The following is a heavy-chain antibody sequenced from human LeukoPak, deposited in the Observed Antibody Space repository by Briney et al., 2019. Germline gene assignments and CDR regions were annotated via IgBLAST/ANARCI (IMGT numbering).Heavy chain of an antibody. Sequence: GRSLRLSCAASGFTFSSYAMHWVRQAPGKGLEWVAVISYDGSNKYYADSVKGRFTISRDNSKNTLYLQMNSLRAEDTAVYYCAGSGWYGRDYFDYWGQGTPVTVSS. D-gene: IGHD6-19*01. V-gene: IGHV3-30-3*01. CDR2: ISYDGSNK. J-gene: IGHJ4*02. CDR3: AGSGWYGRDYFDY. CDR1: GFTFSSYA.